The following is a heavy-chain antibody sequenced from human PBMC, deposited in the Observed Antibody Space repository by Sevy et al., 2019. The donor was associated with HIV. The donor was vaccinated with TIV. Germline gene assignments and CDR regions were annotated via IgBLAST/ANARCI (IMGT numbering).Heavy chain of an antibody. V-gene: IGHV3-23*01. CDR3: ADLYYYGSGSPYR. Sequence: GGSLRLSCAASGFTFGSYAMSWVRQAPGKGLEWVSAISGSGGSTYYADSVKGRFTISRDNSKNTLYLQMNSLRAEDTAVYYCADLYYYGSGSPYRWGQGTLVTVSS. D-gene: IGHD3-10*01. CDR1: GFTFGSYA. CDR2: ISGSGGST. J-gene: IGHJ5*02.